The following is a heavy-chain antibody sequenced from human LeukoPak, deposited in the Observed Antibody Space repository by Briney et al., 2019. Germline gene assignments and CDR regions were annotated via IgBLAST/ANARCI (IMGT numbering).Heavy chain of an antibody. D-gene: IGHD3-22*01. J-gene: IGHJ4*02. Sequence: SVKVSCKASGYTFTSYDINWVRQATGQGLEWMGWMNPNSGNTGYAQKFQGRVTMTRDMSTSTVYMELSSLRSEDTAVYYCARGYSRMIVVVIGYWGQGTLVTVSS. CDR1: GYTFTSYD. V-gene: IGHV1-8*01. CDR3: ARGYSRMIVVVIGY. CDR2: MNPNSGNT.